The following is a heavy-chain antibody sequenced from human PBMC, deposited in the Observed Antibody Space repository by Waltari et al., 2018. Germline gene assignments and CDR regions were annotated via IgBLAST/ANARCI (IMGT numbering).Heavy chain of an antibody. CDR3: ASGWQLGVDY. J-gene: IGHJ4*02. CDR1: GGSISSSSYY. V-gene: IGHV4-39*01. Sequence: QLQLQESGPGLVKPSETLSLTCTVSGGSISSSSYYWGWLRQPPGKGLEWIGSIYYSGSTYYTPSLKSRVTISVDTSKNQFSLKLSSVTAADTAVYYCASGWQLGVDYWGQGTLVTVSS. CDR2: IYYSGST. D-gene: IGHD6-6*01.